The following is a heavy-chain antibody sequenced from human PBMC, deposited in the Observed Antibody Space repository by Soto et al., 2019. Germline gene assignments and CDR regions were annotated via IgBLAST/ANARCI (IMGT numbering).Heavy chain of an antibody. CDR3: ARNGTYSSSRSQYSGMEV. Sequence: QVQLVQSGAEVKEPGSSVRVSCKASGGTFDNFIMNWVRQTPGQGLEWMGGIVPMLGTPTYAEKFKGRVTISATGSTRTMCMKVTRLRSDYTAINYYARNGTYSSSRSQYSGMEVWGQWNTVTVSS. D-gene: IGHD1-26*01. V-gene: IGHV1-69*01. CDR1: GGTFDNFI. CDR2: IVPMLGTP. J-gene: IGHJ6*01.